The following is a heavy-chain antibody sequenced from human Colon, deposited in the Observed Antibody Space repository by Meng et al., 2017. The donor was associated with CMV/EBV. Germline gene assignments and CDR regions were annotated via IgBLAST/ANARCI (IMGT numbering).Heavy chain of an antibody. Sequence: ASVKVSCKASGYPFTNYDINWVRQATGQGLEWMGWINPNMGGTTYAQKFQGRVTVTRDTSISTAYMELNSLRSDDTAVYYCARAGDDYFDLWGQGTLVTVSS. CDR3: ARAGDDYFDL. V-gene: IGHV1-2*02. CDR1: GYPFTNYD. CDR2: INPNMGGT. D-gene: IGHD5-24*01. J-gene: IGHJ4*02.